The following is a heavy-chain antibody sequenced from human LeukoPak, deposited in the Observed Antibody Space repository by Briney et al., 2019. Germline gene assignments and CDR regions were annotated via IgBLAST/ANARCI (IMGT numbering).Heavy chain of an antibody. CDR1: GFAFSSYG. CDR3: ATPRFYFDSGNPGPWYFEY. V-gene: IGHV3-30*03. D-gene: IGHD3-22*01. J-gene: IGHJ4*02. CDR2: ISYDGSNK. Sequence: GGSLRLSCAAYGFAFSSYGMHWVRQAPGKGLEWVALISYDGSNKYYADSVKGRFTISRDNSKNTLYLQMNSLRAEDTAVYYCATPRFYFDSGNPGPWYFEYWGQGTLVTVSS.